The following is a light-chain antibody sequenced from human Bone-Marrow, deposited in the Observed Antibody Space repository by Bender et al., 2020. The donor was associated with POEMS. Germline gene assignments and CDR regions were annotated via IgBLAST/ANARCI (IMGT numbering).Light chain of an antibody. CDR1: DLGDKY. Sequence: SYEVTQPPSVSVSPGQTASITCSGDDLGDKYVAWYQQKPGQSPVLVIYQDTKRPSGIPERFSGSNSGNTATLTISGTQAMDVADEYCQAWDTYSVIFGGATKLTVL. J-gene: IGLJ2*01. V-gene: IGLV3-1*01. CDR2: QDT. CDR3: QAWDTYSVI.